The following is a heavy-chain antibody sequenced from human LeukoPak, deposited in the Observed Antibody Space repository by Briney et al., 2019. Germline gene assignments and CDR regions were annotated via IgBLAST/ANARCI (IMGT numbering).Heavy chain of an antibody. CDR2: IEHSGST. Sequence: SETLSLTWTVSGGSISSYYWSWIRQPPGKGLEGIGYIEHSGSTYYNPSLKSRVTISVDRSKNQSSLKLSSVTAADTAVYYCAREGLADFRPGGYFDYWGQGTPVTVSS. V-gene: IGHV4-59*12. J-gene: IGHJ4*02. CDR3: AREGLADFRPGGYFDY. CDR1: GGSISSYY. D-gene: IGHD2-21*02.